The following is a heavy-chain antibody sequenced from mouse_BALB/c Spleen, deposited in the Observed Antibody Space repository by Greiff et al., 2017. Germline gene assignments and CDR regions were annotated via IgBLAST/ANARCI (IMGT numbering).Heavy chain of an antibody. CDR2: IDPYYGGT. D-gene: IGHD2-1*01. V-gene: IGHV1S135*01. J-gene: IGHJ3*01. Sequence: VQLQQSGPELEKPGASVKISCKASGYSFTGYNMNWVKQSNGKSLEWIGNIDPYYGGTSYNQKFKSKATLTVDKSSSTAYMQLSSLTSEDSAVYYCTSQIYYGNYSAYWGQGTLVTVSA. CDR1: GYSFTGYN. CDR3: TSQIYYGNYSAY.